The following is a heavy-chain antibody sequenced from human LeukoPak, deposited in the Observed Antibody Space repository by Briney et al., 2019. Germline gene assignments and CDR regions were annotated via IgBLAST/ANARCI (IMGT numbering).Heavy chain of an antibody. CDR1: GYSISSGYY. CDR2: IYHSGST. J-gene: IGHJ4*02. Sequence: PSETLSLTCAVSGYSISSGYYWGWTRQPPGKGLEWIGSIYHSGSTYYNPSLKSRVTISVDTSKNQFSLKLSSVTAADTAVYYCARGAGGLQLWPGDYWGQGTLVTVSS. CDR3: ARGAGGLQLWPGDY. V-gene: IGHV4-38-2*01. D-gene: IGHD5-18*01.